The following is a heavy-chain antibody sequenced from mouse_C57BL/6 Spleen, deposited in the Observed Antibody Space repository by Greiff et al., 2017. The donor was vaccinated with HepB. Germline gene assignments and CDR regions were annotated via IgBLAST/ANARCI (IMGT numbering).Heavy chain of an antibody. J-gene: IGHJ4*01. D-gene: IGHD1-1*01. V-gene: IGHV3-6*01. CDR3: AIHYYGSSDYAMDY. CDR1: GYSITSGYY. Sequence: EVKLQESGPGLVKPSQSLSLTCSVTGYSITSGYYWNWIRQFPGNKLEWMGYISYDGSNNYNPSLKNRISITRDTSKNQFFLKLNSVTTEDTATYYCAIHYYGSSDYAMDYWGQGTSVTVSS. CDR2: ISYDGSN.